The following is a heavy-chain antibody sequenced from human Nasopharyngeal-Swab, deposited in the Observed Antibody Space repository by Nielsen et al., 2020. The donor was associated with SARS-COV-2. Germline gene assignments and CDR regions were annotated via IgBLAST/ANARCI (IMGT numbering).Heavy chain of an antibody. J-gene: IGHJ4*02. CDR3: ARVGGGSYYFDY. D-gene: IGHD1-26*01. Sequence: WIRQHPGKGLEWIGYIYYSGSTYYNPFLKSRVTISVDTSKNQFSLKLSSVTAADTAVYYCARVGGGSYYFDYWGQGTLVTVSS. CDR2: IYYSGST. V-gene: IGHV4-31*02.